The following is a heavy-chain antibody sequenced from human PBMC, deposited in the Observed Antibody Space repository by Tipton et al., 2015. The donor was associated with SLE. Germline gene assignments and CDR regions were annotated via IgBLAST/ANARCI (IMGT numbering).Heavy chain of an antibody. CDR3: ARVPVQLWFWGYSYYMDV. V-gene: IGHV1-18*04. CDR1: GYTFTSYG. D-gene: IGHD5-18*01. J-gene: IGHJ6*03. CDR2: ISAYNGNT. Sequence: QSGAEVKKPGASVKVSCKASGYTFTSYGISWVRQAPGQGLEWMGWISAYNGNTNYAQKLQGRVTMTTDTSTSTAYMELRSLRSEDTAVYYCARVPVQLWFWGYSYYMDVWGKGTTVTVSS.